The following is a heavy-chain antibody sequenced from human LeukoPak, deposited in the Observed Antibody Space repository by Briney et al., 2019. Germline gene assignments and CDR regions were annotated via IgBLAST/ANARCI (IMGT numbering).Heavy chain of an antibody. J-gene: IGHJ4*02. V-gene: IGHV3-21*01. Sequence: GGSLRLSCAASGFTFSTYKMSWVRQAPGKGLEWVSSISSSSSYINYADSVKGRFTISRDNAKNSLYLQMNNLKAEDTALYYCARGGRSGNFDYWGQGTLVTVSS. D-gene: IGHD1-26*01. CDR1: GFTFSTYK. CDR2: ISSSSSYI. CDR3: ARGGRSGNFDY.